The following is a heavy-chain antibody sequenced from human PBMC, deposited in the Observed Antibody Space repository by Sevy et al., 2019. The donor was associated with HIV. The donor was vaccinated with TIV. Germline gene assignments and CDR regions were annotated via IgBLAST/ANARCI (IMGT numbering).Heavy chain of an antibody. V-gene: IGHV3-30-3*01. CDR1: GFTFSSYA. Sequence: GGSLRLSCAASGFTFSSYAMHWVRQAPGKGLEWVAVISYDGSNKYYADSVKGRFTISRDNSKNTLYLQMNSLRAEDTAVYHCARDLDSSTLYYFDYWGQGTLVTVSS. D-gene: IGHD6-13*01. CDR2: ISYDGSNK. CDR3: ARDLDSSTLYYFDY. J-gene: IGHJ4*02.